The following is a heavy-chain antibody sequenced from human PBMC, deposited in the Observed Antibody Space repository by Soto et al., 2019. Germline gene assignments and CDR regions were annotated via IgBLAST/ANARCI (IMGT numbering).Heavy chain of an antibody. V-gene: IGHV3-74*01. CDR1: GFTFSSYW. CDR2: IDSVGSTT. CDR3: ARDYPGNGIES. Sequence: EVQLVESGGGLVQPGGSLRLSCAASGFTFSSYWMHWVRQAPGKGLVWVSHIDSVGSTTTYADSVRGRFTISRDNAKNALYLQMNSLRAEDTAVYYCARDYPGNGIESWGQGTLVTVSS. J-gene: IGHJ4*02. D-gene: IGHD1-1*01.